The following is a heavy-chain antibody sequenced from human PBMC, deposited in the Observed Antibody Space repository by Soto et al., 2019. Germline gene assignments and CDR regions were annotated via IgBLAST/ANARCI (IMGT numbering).Heavy chain of an antibody. CDR3: ARQVLSYSSSWGGFGYFDY. V-gene: IGHV3-21*01. CDR1: GFTFSSYS. D-gene: IGHD6-13*01. CDR2: SSSSSSYI. Sequence: PGGSLRLSCAASGFTFSSYSMNWVRQAPGKGLEWVSSSSSSSSYIYYADSVKGRFTISRDNAKNSLYLQMNSLRAEDTAVYYCARQVLSYSSSWGGFGYFDYWGQGTLVTVSS. J-gene: IGHJ4*02.